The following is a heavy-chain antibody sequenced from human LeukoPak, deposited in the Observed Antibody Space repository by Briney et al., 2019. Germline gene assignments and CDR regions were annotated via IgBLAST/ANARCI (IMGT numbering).Heavy chain of an antibody. Sequence: KASETLSLTCTISGGSISSGDYSWRWIRQPPGKGLEWIGYIYHSGSTYYNPSLKSRVTISVDRSKNQFSLKLSSVTAADTAVYYCARSTTYYDFWSGYYHYGMDVWGQGTTVTVSS. CDR3: ARSTTYYDFWSGYYHYGMDV. CDR2: IYHSGST. CDR1: GGSISSGDYS. J-gene: IGHJ6*02. D-gene: IGHD3-3*01. V-gene: IGHV4-30-2*01.